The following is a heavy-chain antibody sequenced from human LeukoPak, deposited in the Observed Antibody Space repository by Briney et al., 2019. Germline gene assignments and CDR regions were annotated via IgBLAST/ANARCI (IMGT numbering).Heavy chain of an antibody. CDR2: IKQDGSEE. Sequence: PGGSLRLSCAASGFTFSSSWMSWVRQAPGKGLEWLANIKQDGSEESSMDSLKGRFVISRDNAKKLLYLQMSNLRVEDTAVYYCARVGPPYYYYYMDVWGRGTTVTVSS. CDR3: ARVGPPYYYYYMDV. CDR1: GFTFSSSW. J-gene: IGHJ6*03. V-gene: IGHV3-7*01.